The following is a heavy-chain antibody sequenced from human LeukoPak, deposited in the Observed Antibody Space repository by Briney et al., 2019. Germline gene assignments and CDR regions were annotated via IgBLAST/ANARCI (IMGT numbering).Heavy chain of an antibody. V-gene: IGHV1-69*05. D-gene: IGHD6-6*01. CDR1: GGTFSSYA. CDR3: ARESSSENYYYYYMDV. J-gene: IGHJ6*03. CDR2: IIPIFGTA. Sequence: SVKVSCKASGGTFSSYAISWVRQAPGQGLEWMGGIIPIFGTANYAQKFQGRVTITTDESTSTAYMELSSLRSEDTAVYYCARESSSENYYYYYMDVWGKGTTVTVSS.